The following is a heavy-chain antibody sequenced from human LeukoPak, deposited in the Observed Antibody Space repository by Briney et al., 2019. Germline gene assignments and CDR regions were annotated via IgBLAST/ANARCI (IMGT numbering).Heavy chain of an antibody. D-gene: IGHD6-6*01. Sequence: GGSLRLSCAASGFTFSSYGMHWVRQAPGKGLEWVAVIWYDGSNKYYADSVKGRFTISRDNSKNTLYLQMNSLRAEDTAVYYYARPAYSSFRDDAFDIWGQGTMVTVSS. CDR3: ARPAYSSFRDDAFDI. CDR2: IWYDGSNK. V-gene: IGHV3-33*01. J-gene: IGHJ3*02. CDR1: GFTFSSYG.